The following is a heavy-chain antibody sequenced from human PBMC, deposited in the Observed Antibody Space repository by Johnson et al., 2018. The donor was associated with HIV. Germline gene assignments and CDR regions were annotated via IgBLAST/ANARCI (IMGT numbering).Heavy chain of an antibody. CDR1: GFTFSSYA. CDR2: ISYDGSNK. CDR3: ARPGGDYSAFDI. Sequence: QVQLVESGGGLVKPGRSLRLSCAASGFTFSSYAMHWVRQAPGKGLEWVAVISYDGSNKYYADSVKGRFTISRDNSKNTLYLQMNSLRAEDTAVYYCARPGGDYSAFDIWGQGTMVTVSS. V-gene: IGHV3-30*04. D-gene: IGHD4-17*01. J-gene: IGHJ3*02.